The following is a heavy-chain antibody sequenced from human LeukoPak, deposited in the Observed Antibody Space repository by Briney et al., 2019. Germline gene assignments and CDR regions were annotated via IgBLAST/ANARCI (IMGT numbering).Heavy chain of an antibody. CDR3: AGNGYSSGWPGNDAFDI. Sequence: GESLKISCKGSGYSFTSYWIGWVRQMPGKGLEWMGIIYPGDSDTRYSPSFQGQVTISADKSISTAYLQWSSLKASDTAMYYCAGNGYSSGWPGNDAFDIWGQGTMVTVSS. D-gene: IGHD6-19*01. CDR1: GYSFTSYW. J-gene: IGHJ3*02. CDR2: IYPGDSDT. V-gene: IGHV5-51*01.